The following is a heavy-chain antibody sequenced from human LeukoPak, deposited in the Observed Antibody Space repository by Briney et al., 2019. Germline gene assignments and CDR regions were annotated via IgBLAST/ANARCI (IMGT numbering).Heavy chain of an antibody. CDR1: GYTFSNYA. Sequence: ASVKVSCKASGYTFSNYAVTWVRQAPGQGLEWVGWISAYKGNTSYGDKFQGRVTMTADSSTSTAYMEVRSLTSADTAVYYCARVVAADGGDELDIWGQGTLITVSS. D-gene: IGHD6-13*01. CDR3: ARVVAADGGDELDI. CDR2: ISAYKGNT. J-gene: IGHJ3*02. V-gene: IGHV1-18*01.